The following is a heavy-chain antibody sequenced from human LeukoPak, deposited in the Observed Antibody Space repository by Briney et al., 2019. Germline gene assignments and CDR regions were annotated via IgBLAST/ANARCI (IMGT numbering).Heavy chain of an antibody. D-gene: IGHD1-7*01. CDR2: IYTSGST. V-gene: IGHV4-61*02. J-gene: IGHJ5*02. Sequence: SETLSPTCTVSGGSISSGSYYWSWIRQPAGKGLEWIGRIYTSGSTNYNPSLKSRATISVDTSKNQFSLKLSSVTAADTAVYYCARNPNWNYEGSWFDPWGQGTLVTVSS. CDR1: GGSISSGSYY. CDR3: ARNPNWNYEGSWFDP.